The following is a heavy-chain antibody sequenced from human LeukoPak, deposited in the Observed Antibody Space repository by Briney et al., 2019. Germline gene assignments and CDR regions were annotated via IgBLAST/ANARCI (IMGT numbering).Heavy chain of an antibody. CDR3: ARGQYYDFWSGYPGYFDY. CDR2: INAYNGNT. CDR1: GYTFTSYG. D-gene: IGHD3-3*01. Sequence: GASVKVSCKASGYTFTSYGISWVRQAPGKGLEWMGWINAYNGNTNYAQKLQGRVTMTTDTSTSTAYMELRSLRSDDTAVYYCARGQYYDFWSGYPGYFDYWGQGTLVTVSS. J-gene: IGHJ4*02. V-gene: IGHV1-18*01.